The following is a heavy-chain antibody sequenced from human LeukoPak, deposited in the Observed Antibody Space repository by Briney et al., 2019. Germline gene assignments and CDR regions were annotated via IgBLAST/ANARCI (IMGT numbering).Heavy chain of an antibody. CDR3: ACQLLDFDY. V-gene: IGHV3-48*04. J-gene: IGHJ4*02. Sequence: PGGSLRLSCAASGFTFSSYSMNWVRQAPGKGLEWVSYISSSSSTIYYADSVKGRFTISRDNAKNSLYLQMNSLRAEDTAVYYCACQLLDFDYWGQGTLVTVSS. CDR2: ISSSSSTI. CDR1: GFTFSSYS. D-gene: IGHD1-26*01.